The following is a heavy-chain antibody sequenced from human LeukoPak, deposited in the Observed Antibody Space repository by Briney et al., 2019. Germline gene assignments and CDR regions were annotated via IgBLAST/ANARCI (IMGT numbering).Heavy chain of an antibody. CDR2: INPNSGDT. CDR1: GYTFTGYY. CDR3: ATWGLHFDI. D-gene: IGHD3-16*01. V-gene: IGHV1-2*02. J-gene: IGHJ3*02. Sequence: ASVKVSCKTSGYTFTGYYIHWVRQAPGQGLEWMGWINPNSGDTDYAQKFQGRVTMTRDTSINTAYMELNRLTSDDTAVYFCATWGLHFDIWGQGTMVTVAS.